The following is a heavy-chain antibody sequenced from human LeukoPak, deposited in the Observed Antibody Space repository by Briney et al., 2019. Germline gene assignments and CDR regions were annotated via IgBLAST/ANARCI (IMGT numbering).Heavy chain of an antibody. Sequence: GASVKVSCKASGYTFTGYYMHWVRQAPGQGLEWMGWINPNSGGTYYAQKFQGRVTMTSDTSISSAYMELSRLRSDDRAVYYCARWGVVAARPIYYYYMDVWGKGTTVTVSS. CDR2: INPNSGGT. CDR1: GYTFTGYY. J-gene: IGHJ6*03. CDR3: ARWGVVAARPIYYYYMDV. V-gene: IGHV1-2*02. D-gene: IGHD6-6*01.